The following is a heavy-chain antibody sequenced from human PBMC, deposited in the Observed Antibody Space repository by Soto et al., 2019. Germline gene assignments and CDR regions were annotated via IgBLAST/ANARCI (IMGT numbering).Heavy chain of an antibody. CDR1: GGSFSSFS. CDR2: IIPIFGVA. Sequence: QVQLVQSWAEGKKPGSSVKVSCKPSGGSFSSFSISWVRQAPGQGLEWMVGIIPIFGVANYAQFIQARLSITAYRYTTTAYMELSSLTSEDKAVSSCAMPVAARPFGGDAFDIWGQGTTVTVSS. J-gene: IGHJ3*02. CDR3: AMPVAARPFGGDAFDI. V-gene: IGHV1-69*17. D-gene: IGHD6-6*01.